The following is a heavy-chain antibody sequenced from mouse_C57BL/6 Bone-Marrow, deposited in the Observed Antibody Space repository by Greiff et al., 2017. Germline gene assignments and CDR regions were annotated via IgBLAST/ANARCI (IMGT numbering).Heavy chain of an antibody. CDR3: TRRLRRGAMDY. CDR1: GYTFTDYY. J-gene: IGHJ4*01. D-gene: IGHD2-4*01. CDR2: INPYNGGT. Sequence: VQLQQSGPVLVKPGASVKMSCKASGYTFTDYYMNWVKQSHGKSLEWIGVINPYNGGTSYNQKFKGKATLTVDKSSSTAYMELNSLTSEDSAVYYCTRRLRRGAMDYWGQGTSVTVSS. V-gene: IGHV1-19*01.